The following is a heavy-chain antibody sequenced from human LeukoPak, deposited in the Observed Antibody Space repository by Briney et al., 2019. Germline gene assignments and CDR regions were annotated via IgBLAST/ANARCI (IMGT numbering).Heavy chain of an antibody. Sequence: SQTLSLTCAVSGGSVNSGGYSWSWIRQPPGKGLEWIGEINHSGSTNYNPSLKSRVTISVDTSKNQFSLKLSSVTAADTAVYYCAEGQLIPTSEYYYYGMDVWGQGTTVTVSS. J-gene: IGHJ6*02. V-gene: IGHV4-30-2*01. D-gene: IGHD3-16*01. CDR3: AEGQLIPTSEYYYYGMDV. CDR1: GGSVNSGGYS. CDR2: INHSGST.